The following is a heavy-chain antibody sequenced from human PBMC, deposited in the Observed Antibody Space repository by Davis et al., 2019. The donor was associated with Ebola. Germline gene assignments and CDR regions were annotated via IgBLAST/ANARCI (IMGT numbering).Heavy chain of an antibody. CDR1: GGTLSTYD. Sequence: SSVTASCQASGGTLSTYDFNWVRQAPGQGLEWMGRIIPMVGTATYAQKFQGRVTITADKSTSTAYMEMSGLRSEDTAVYYCARDLGRYDDHWGQGTLVTVSS. CDR2: IIPMVGTA. D-gene: IGHD1-26*01. J-gene: IGHJ4*02. CDR3: ARDLGRYDDH. V-gene: IGHV1-69*04.